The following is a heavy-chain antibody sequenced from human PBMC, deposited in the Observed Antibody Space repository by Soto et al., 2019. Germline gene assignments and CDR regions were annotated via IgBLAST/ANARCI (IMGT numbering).Heavy chain of an antibody. CDR2: FDPEDGET. V-gene: IGHV1-24*01. D-gene: IGHD6-13*01. CDR3: AAGFWAAAGTMGWFDP. Sequence: QVQLVQSGAEVKKPGASVKVSCKVSGYTLTELSMHWVRQAPGKGLEWMGGFDPEDGETIYAQKFQGRVTMTEDTSTDTAYMGLSSLRSEDTAVYYCAAGFWAAAGTMGWFDPWGQGTLVTVSS. CDR1: GYTLTELS. J-gene: IGHJ5*02.